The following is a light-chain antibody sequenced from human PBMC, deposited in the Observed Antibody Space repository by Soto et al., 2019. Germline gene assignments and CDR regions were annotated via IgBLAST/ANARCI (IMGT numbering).Light chain of an antibody. V-gene: IGKV3-20*01. Sequence: EIVLTQSPGTLSLSPGERATLSCRASQSVDSRYLAWYQQRPGQAPRLLIYGASSRATGIPDRFSGSGSGTDFTLNFSRLQPEDFAMYYCQQYVSSPRTFGQGTKVELK. CDR1: QSVDSRY. CDR3: QQYVSSPRT. J-gene: IGKJ1*01. CDR2: GAS.